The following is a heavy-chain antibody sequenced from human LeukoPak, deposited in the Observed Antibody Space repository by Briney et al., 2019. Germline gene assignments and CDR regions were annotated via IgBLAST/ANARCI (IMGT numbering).Heavy chain of an antibody. CDR1: GGSISSYY. Sequence: SETLSLTCTVSGGSISSYYWSWIRQPPGKGLEWIGYIYYRGSTNYNPSLKSRVTISVDTSKNQFSLKLSSVTAADTAVYYCARLNCSGGSCYFPYGMDVWGQGTTVTVSS. V-gene: IGHV4-59*01. J-gene: IGHJ6*02. CDR3: ARLNCSGGSCYFPYGMDV. CDR2: IYYRGST. D-gene: IGHD2-15*01.